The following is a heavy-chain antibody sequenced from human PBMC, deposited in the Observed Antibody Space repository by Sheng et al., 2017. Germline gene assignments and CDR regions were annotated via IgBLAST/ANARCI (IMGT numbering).Heavy chain of an antibody. CDR2: INHSGST. D-gene: IGHD3-10*01. CDR1: GGSFSGYY. V-gene: IGHV4-34*01. CDR3: ARMGRGTWKRGYFDY. Sequence: QVQLQQWGAGLLKPSETLSLTCAVYGGSFSGYYWSWIRQPPGKGLEWIGEINHSGSTNYNPSLKSRVTISVDTSKNQFSLKLSSVTAADTAVYYCARMGRGTWKRGYFDYWGQGTLVTVSS. J-gene: IGHJ4*02.